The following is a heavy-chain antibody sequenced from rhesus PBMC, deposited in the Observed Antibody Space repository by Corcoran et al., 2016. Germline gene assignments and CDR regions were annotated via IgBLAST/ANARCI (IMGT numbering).Heavy chain of an antibody. CDR1: VDSVGVCNR. Sequence: VQLRDSGPGLVKPSETLSLTCAVSVDSVGVCNRWGWVRHPPGKGLEWMGSVGGGNGDIYNNPPLKSRVTISKDTSKTQFSLKMTSMTAADTAVYYCGRHPCPFGGLDSWGQGVVVTVSS. J-gene: IGHJ6*01. CDR3: GRHPCPFGGLDS. V-gene: IGHV4-65*02. CDR2: VGGGNGDI. D-gene: IGHD2-39*01.